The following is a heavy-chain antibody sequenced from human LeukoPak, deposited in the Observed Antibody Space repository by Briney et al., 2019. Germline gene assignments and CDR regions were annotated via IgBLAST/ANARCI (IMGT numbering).Heavy chain of an antibody. CDR2: ISGSGGST. CDR1: GFTFSSYG. V-gene: IGHV3-23*01. Sequence: GGSLRLSCAASGFTFSSYGMSWVRQAPGKGLEWVSAISGSGGSTYYGDSVKGRFTISRDNSKNTLYLQMNSLRAEDTAVYYCAKYYYDSSGYPYHDAFDIWGQGTMVTVSS. CDR3: AKYYYDSSGYPYHDAFDI. J-gene: IGHJ3*02. D-gene: IGHD3-22*01.